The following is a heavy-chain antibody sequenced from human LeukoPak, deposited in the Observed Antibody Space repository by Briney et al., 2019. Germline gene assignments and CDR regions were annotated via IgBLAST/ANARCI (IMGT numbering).Heavy chain of an antibody. D-gene: IGHD3-10*01. Sequence: PGGSLRLSCAASGFTFSSYAMSWVRQAPGKGLEWVSAISGSGGSTYYADSVKGRFTISRDNSKNTLYLQMNSLRAEDTAVYYCAKEMVRGVTGPYYFDYWGQGTLVTVSS. CDR3: AKEMVRGVTGPYYFDY. J-gene: IGHJ4*02. V-gene: IGHV3-23*01. CDR2: ISGSGGST. CDR1: GFTFSSYA.